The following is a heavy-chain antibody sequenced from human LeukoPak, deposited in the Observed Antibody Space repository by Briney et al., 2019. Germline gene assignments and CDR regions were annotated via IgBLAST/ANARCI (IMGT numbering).Heavy chain of an antibody. CDR3: ARDLSAAAGTGLYFQH. CDR2: FDPEDGET. CDR1: GYTLTELS. D-gene: IGHD6-13*01. J-gene: IGHJ1*01. V-gene: IGHV1-24*01. Sequence: ASVKVSCKVSGYTLTELSMHWVRQAPGKGLEWMGGFDPEDGETIYAQKFQGRVTMTEDTSTDTAYMELSSLRSEDTAVYYCARDLSAAAGTGLYFQHWGQGTLVTVSS.